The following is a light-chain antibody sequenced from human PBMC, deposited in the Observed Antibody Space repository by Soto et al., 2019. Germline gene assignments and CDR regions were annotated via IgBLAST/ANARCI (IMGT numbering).Light chain of an antibody. Sequence: IQMTQSPSSLSASAGERVTITYPASQSISSYLNWYQQKPGKAPKLLIYAASSLQSGVPSRFSGSGSGTDFTLTISSLQPEDFSTYYCLQDYNYPRTFGQGTTVAIK. J-gene: IGKJ1*01. V-gene: IGKV1-6*01. CDR2: AAS. CDR1: QSISSY. CDR3: LQDYNYPRT.